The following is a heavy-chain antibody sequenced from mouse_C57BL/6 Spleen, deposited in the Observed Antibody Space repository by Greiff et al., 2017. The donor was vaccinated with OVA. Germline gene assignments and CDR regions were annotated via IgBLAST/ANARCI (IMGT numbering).Heavy chain of an antibody. D-gene: IGHD1-1*01. CDR2: HSSCSSTF. CDR1: GFTFRDHG. Sequence: EVQGVEFGGGFVKPGGFLKLSCAASGFTFRDHGMHWVRQAPEKGLEWVGYHSSCSSTFYFADTVKGRITISRNNAKNNLFLQMTRLRSEDTAMYYCSRASYDWYFDVWGTGTTVTVSS. J-gene: IGHJ1*03. V-gene: IGHV5-17*01. CDR3: SRASYDWYFDV.